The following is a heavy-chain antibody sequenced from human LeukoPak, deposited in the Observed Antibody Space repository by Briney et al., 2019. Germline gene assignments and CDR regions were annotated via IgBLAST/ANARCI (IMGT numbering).Heavy chain of an antibody. CDR3: ARDGITGTTGEGV. V-gene: IGHV1-69*05. J-gene: IGHJ4*02. D-gene: IGHD1-7*01. CDR2: IIPIFGTA. CDR1: GGTFSSYA. Sequence: ASVKVSCKASGGTFSSYANSWVRQAPGQGLEWMGRIIPIFGTANYAQKFQGRVTITTDESTSTAYMELSSLRSEDTAVYYCARDGITGTTGEGVWGQGTLVAVSS.